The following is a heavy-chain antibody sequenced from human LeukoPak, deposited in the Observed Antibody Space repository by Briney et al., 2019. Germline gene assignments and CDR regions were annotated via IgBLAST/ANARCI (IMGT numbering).Heavy chain of an antibody. D-gene: IGHD4-17*01. Sequence: PAASVKVSCKASGGTFSSYAISWVRQAPGQGLEWMGGIIPIFGTANYAQKFQGRVTITADESPSTAYMELSSLRSEDTAVYYCARGVGATVNLFDYWGQGTLVTVSS. J-gene: IGHJ4*02. V-gene: IGHV1-69*01. CDR2: IIPIFGTA. CDR1: GGTFSSYA. CDR3: ARGVGATVNLFDY.